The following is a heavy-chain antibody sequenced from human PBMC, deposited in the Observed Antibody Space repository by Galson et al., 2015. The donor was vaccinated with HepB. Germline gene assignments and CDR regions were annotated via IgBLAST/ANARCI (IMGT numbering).Heavy chain of an antibody. Sequence: SGKVSCKASGYTFTSYGISWVRQAPGQGLEWMGWISAYNGNTNYAQKLQGRVTMTTDTSTSTAYMELRSLRSDDTAVYYCARDIDDSSGYYYVPFDYWGQGTLVTVSS. V-gene: IGHV1-18*04. D-gene: IGHD3-22*01. CDR1: GYTFTSYG. J-gene: IGHJ4*02. CDR3: ARDIDDSSGYYYVPFDY. CDR2: ISAYNGNT.